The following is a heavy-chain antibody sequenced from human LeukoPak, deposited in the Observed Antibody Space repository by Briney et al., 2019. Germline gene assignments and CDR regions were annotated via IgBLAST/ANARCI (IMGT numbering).Heavy chain of an antibody. J-gene: IGHJ5*02. CDR2: ISGSGGIT. Sequence: GGSLRLSCAASGFTFSAYAISWVRQAPGKGLEWVSAISGSGGITYYADSVKGRFTISRGNSKNTLYLQMNSLRAEDTAVYYCAKHDPRRVVITNWFDPWGQGTLVIVSS. D-gene: IGHD3-22*01. V-gene: IGHV3-23*01. CDR3: AKHDPRRVVITNWFDP. CDR1: GFTFSAYA.